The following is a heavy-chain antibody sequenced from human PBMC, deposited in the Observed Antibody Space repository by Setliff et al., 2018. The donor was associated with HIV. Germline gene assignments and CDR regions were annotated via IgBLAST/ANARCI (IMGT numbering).Heavy chain of an antibody. V-gene: IGHV1-69*02. Sequence: GASVKVSCKASGGTFSSYTISWVRQAPGQGLEWMGRIIPILGIANYAQKFRGRVTITADKSTSTAYMELSRLRSDDTAVYYCARGMDYYDTSGYYQYYFDYWGQGTLVTVS. CDR1: GGTFSSYT. CDR2: IIPILGIA. J-gene: IGHJ4*02. CDR3: ARGMDYYDTSGYYQYYFDY. D-gene: IGHD3-22*01.